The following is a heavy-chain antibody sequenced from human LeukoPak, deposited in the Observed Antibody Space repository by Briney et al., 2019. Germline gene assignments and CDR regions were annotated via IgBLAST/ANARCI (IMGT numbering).Heavy chain of an antibody. CDR2: IYTSGST. CDR3: ARKAVAGTYFDY. J-gene: IGHJ4*02. D-gene: IGHD6-19*01. V-gene: IGHV4-4*07. Sequence: SETLSLTCTVSGGSISSYYWSWIRQPAGKGLEWIGRIYTSGSTNYNPSLKSRVTMSVDSSKNQFSLKLSSVTAADTAVYYCARKAVAGTYFDYWGQGTLVTVSS. CDR1: GGSISSYY.